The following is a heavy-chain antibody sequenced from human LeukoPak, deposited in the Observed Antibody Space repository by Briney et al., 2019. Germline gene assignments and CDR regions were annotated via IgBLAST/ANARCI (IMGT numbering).Heavy chain of an antibody. CDR2: IYYSGST. CDR3: ATILVAPSDAFDI. V-gene: IGHV4-4*02. Sequence: SETLSLTCAVSGGSISSSNWWNWVRQPPGKGLEWIGSIYYSGSTYYNPSLKSRVTISVDTSKNQFSLKLSSVTAADTAVYYCATILVAPSDAFDIWGQGTMVTVSS. CDR1: GGSISSSNW. J-gene: IGHJ3*02. D-gene: IGHD3-3*01.